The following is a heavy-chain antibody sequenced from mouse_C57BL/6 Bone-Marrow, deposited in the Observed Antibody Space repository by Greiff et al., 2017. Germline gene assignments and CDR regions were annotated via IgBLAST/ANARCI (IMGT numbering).Heavy chain of an antibody. Sequence: QVQLQQPGAELVMPGASVKLSCKASGYTFTSYWITWVKQRPGQGLEWIGDIYPGSGSTNYNEKFKSKATLTVDTSSSTAYMELARLTSEDSAVYYCASYYDGYPYYAMDYWGQGTSVTVSS. D-gene: IGHD2-3*01. J-gene: IGHJ4*01. CDR2: IYPGSGST. V-gene: IGHV1-55*01. CDR1: GYTFTSYW. CDR3: ASYYDGYPYYAMDY.